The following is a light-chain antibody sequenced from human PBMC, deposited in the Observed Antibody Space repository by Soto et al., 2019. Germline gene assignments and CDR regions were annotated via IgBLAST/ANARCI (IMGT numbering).Light chain of an antibody. CDR1: QSFGSSH. Sequence: EIVLTQSPGTLSLSPGERATLSCRASQSFGSSHLAWYQQKPGQAPRLLIYGASTRVTGTPDRFSGSGAGTEFTLTIIRLESDDSAVYYCQQYGSSSITFGQGTRLEI. CDR2: GAS. V-gene: IGKV3-20*01. CDR3: QQYGSSSIT. J-gene: IGKJ5*01.